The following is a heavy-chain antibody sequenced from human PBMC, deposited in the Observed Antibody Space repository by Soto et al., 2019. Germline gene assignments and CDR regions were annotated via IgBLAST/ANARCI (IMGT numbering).Heavy chain of an antibody. CDR1: GGSVSSESHY. D-gene: IGHD3-3*01. J-gene: IGHJ6*02. V-gene: IGHV4-61*01. Sequence: QVQLQESGPGLVKPSETLSLTGTVSGGSVSSESHYWSWIRQTPGNGLEWIGYIYYTGSTNYNPSLKGRVTMSVDTSRDQVSLRLRSVTRADTAVYYCARDQYDFRSGSYYYAMEVWGQGTKVTVSS. CDR2: IYYTGST. CDR3: ARDQYDFRSGSYYYAMEV.